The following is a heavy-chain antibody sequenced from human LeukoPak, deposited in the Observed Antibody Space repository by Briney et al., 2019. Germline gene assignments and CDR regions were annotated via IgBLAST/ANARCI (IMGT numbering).Heavy chain of an antibody. CDR2: ISSSSSYI. V-gene: IGHV3-21*01. CDR1: GFTFSSYS. CDR3: ARGGSTSRNNWFDP. Sequence: PGGSLRLSCAASGFTFSSYSMNWVRQAPGKGLEWVSSISSSSSYIYYAGSVKGRFTTSRDNAKNSLYLPMNSLRAEDTAVYYCARGGSTSRNNWFDPWGQGTLVTVSS. D-gene: IGHD2-2*01. J-gene: IGHJ5*01.